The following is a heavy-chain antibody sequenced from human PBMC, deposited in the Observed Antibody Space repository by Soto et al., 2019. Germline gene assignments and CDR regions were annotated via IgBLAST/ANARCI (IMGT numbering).Heavy chain of an antibody. D-gene: IGHD3-3*01. CDR1: GYTFTSYY. V-gene: IGHV1-46*01. CDR3: ARGPKYYDFWSGYLTYNWFDP. J-gene: IGHJ5*02. CDR2: INPSGGST. Sequence: ASVKVSCKASGYTFTSYYMHWVRQAPGQGLEWMGIINPSGGSTSYAQKFQGRVTMTRDTSTSTVYMELSSLRSEDTAVYYCARGPKYYDFWSGYLTYNWFDPWGQGTLVTVSS.